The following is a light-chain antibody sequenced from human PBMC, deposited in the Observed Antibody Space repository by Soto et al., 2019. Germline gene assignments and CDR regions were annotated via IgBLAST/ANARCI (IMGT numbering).Light chain of an antibody. CDR2: GAS. CDR1: QTVRSN. CDR3: QQYNNWPPVFT. J-gene: IGKJ3*01. V-gene: IGKV3D-15*01. Sequence: EIMMTQSPATLSVSLGERATLFCRASQTVRSNLAWYQQKPGQAPRLLIHGASSRATGIPDRFSGSGFGTEVTLTINSLQSEDFAVDYCQQYNNWPPVFTFGPGTKVEI.